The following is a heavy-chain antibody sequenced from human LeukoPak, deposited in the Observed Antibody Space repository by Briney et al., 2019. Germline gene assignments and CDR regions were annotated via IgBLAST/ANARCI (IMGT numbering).Heavy chain of an antibody. CDR2: ISYDGSNK. CDR3: AKALDYDILTGHTIDY. V-gene: IGHV3-30*18. D-gene: IGHD3-9*01. Sequence: GGSLRLSCAASGFTFSTYDMHWVRQAPGKGLEWVAVISYDGSNKYYADSVKGRFTFSRDNSKNTPYLQMNSLRAEDTAVFCCAKALDYDILTGHTIDYWGQGTLVTVSS. CDR1: GFTFSTYD. J-gene: IGHJ4*02.